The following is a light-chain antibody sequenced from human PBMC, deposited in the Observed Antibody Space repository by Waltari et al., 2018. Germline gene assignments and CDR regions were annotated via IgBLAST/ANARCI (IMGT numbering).Light chain of an antibody. J-gene: IGKJ4*01. V-gene: IGKV3-15*01. CDR1: QSVTNN. Sequence: VMTQSPATLSLSPGGRATISCRASQSVTNNLAWYQQKPGQAPRLLIYRASTRATSIPARISGSGSGTEFTLTISSLQSEDFAFYYCQQYNNWPLTFGGGTKVEIK. CDR2: RAS. CDR3: QQYNNWPLT.